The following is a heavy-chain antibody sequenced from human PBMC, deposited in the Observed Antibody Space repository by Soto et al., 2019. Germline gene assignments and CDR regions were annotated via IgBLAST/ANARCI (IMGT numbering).Heavy chain of an antibody. CDR1: GSSFSSYY. V-gene: IGHV4-59*08. D-gene: IGHD6-19*01. Sequence: PSETLSLTCTVSGSSFSSYYWSWIRQPPGKGLEWIGYIIYSGSTNYNPSLKSRVTISVDTSKNQFSLKLDSVTAADTAVYYCARHSKYIGWFDYWGQGSLVTVSS. CDR3: ARHSKYIGWFDY. J-gene: IGHJ4*02. CDR2: IIYSGST.